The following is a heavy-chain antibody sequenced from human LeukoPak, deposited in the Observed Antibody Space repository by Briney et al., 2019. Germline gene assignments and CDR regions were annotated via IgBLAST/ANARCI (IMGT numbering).Heavy chain of an antibody. Sequence: GGSLRLSCAASGFTFDDYAMHWVRQAPGEGLEWVSGISWNSGSIGYADSVKGRFTISRDNAKNSLYLQMNSLRAEDTAVYYCARDGYDFWSGYDAFDIWGQGTMVTVSS. V-gene: IGHV3-9*01. CDR3: ARDGYDFWSGYDAFDI. CDR1: GFTFDDYA. D-gene: IGHD3-3*01. CDR2: ISWNSGSI. J-gene: IGHJ3*02.